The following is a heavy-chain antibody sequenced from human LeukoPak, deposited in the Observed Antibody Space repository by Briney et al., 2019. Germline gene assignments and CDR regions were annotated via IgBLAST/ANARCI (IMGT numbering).Heavy chain of an antibody. J-gene: IGHJ5*02. V-gene: IGHV4-61*02. D-gene: IGHD2-8*01. Sequence: SETLSLTCNVSGASMSSDGYYWNWLRQPAGKGLEWIGRIYSGGSTNYNPSLKSRVTLSADTSKNRLSLKLSYVTAADTAVYYCASAGHCANGVCRNWFGPWGQGILVTVSS. CDR2: IYSGGST. CDR3: ASAGHCANGVCRNWFGP. CDR1: GASMSSDGYY.